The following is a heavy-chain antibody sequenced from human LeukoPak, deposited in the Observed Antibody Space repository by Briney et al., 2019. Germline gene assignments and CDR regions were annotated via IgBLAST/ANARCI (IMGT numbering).Heavy chain of an antibody. Sequence: GGSLRLSCAASGFTFSSYEMNWVRQAPGKGLEWVSYISSSGSTIYYADSVKGRFTISRDNAKNSLYLQMNSLRAEDTAVYYCARDSGYYYGSGSYYKKYKVGYYMDVWGKGTTVTISS. J-gene: IGHJ6*03. D-gene: IGHD3-10*01. CDR3: ARDSGYYYGSGSYYKKYKVGYYMDV. CDR1: GFTFSSYE. V-gene: IGHV3-48*03. CDR2: ISSSGSTI.